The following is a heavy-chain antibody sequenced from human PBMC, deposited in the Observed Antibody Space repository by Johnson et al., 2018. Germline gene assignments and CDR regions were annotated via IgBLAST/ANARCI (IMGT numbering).Heavy chain of an antibody. D-gene: IGHD3-10*01. J-gene: IGHJ3*01. CDR3: ARDDYPAGSFDPPDAFDV. CDR2: VAYEGNNK. Sequence: QVQLVESGGGVVQPGKSLRLSCTASGFIFSNYGMHWVRQAPGKGLEWLAVVAYEGNNKYYADSVKGRFTISRDNSKNPFYLQMNSLTTDDTAVYYCARDDYPAGSFDPPDAFDVWGQGTVVTVSS. V-gene: IGHV3-30*03. CDR1: GFIFSNYG.